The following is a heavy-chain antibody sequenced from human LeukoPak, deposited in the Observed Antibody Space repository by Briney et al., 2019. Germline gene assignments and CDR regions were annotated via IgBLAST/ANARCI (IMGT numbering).Heavy chain of an antibody. Sequence: GRSLRLSCAASGFTFDDYAMHWVRQAPGKGLEWVSGISWNSGSIGYADSVKGRFTISRDNAKNSLYLQMNSLRAEDTALYYCAKGMMPHYYDSSGYSYWGQGTLVTVSS. CDR2: ISWNSGSI. CDR1: GFTFDDYA. J-gene: IGHJ4*02. D-gene: IGHD3-22*01. V-gene: IGHV3-9*01. CDR3: AKGMMPHYYDSSGYSY.